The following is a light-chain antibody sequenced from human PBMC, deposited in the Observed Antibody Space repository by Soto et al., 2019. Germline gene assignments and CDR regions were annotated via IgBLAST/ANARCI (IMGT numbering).Light chain of an antibody. V-gene: IGKV3-15*01. CDR2: AAS. CDR1: QSLSSN. Sequence: EIVMTQSPATLSVSPGERVTLSCRASQSLSSNLAWYQQKPGQAPSLLIDAASTRTTGIPARFSGSGSGTEFTLTISSLQSEDFAVYYCQQYNNWPPTFG. J-gene: IGKJ2*01. CDR3: QQYNNWPPT.